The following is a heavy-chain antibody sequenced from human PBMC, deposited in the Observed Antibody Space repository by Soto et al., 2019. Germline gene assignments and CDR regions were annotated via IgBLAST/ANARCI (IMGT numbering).Heavy chain of an antibody. V-gene: IGHV1-69*01. Sequence: QVQLVQSGAEVKKPGSSVKVSCKASGGTFSSYAISWVRQAPGQGLEWMGGIIPIFGTANYAQKFQGRVTITADEPTSTAYMELSSLRSEDTAVYYCARPSGDYVWGSYRSNAFDIWGQGTMVTVSS. D-gene: IGHD3-16*02. CDR3: ARPSGDYVWGSYRSNAFDI. CDR1: GGTFSSYA. J-gene: IGHJ3*02. CDR2: IIPIFGTA.